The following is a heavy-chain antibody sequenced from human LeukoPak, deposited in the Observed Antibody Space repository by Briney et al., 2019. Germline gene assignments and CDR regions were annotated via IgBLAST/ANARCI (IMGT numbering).Heavy chain of an antibody. J-gene: IGHJ5*02. V-gene: IGHV1-69*13. CDR3: ARKLRLGGNWFDP. CDR2: IIPISGTT. D-gene: IGHD1-26*01. Sequence: SVKVSCKTSGGTFTSYAITLVRQAPGQGLEWMGKIIPISGTTNYAQKFQGRVTFTADESTSTAYMELSSLRSEDTALYYCARKLRLGGNWFDPWGQGTLVTVSS. CDR1: GGTFTSYA.